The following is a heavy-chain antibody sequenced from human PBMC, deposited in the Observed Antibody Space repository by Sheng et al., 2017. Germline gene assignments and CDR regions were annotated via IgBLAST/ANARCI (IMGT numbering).Heavy chain of an antibody. V-gene: IGHV4-39*01. CDR1: GGSISSSSYY. J-gene: IGHJ5*02. CDR3: ARHPRSITIFGVVTPGFDP. Sequence: QLQLQESGPGLVKPSETLSLTCTVSGGSISSSSYYWGWIRQPPGKGLEWIGSIYYSGSTYYNPSLKSRVTISVDTSKNQFSLKLSSVTAADTAVYYCARHPRSITIFGVVTPGFDPVGPGNPWSPSPQ. D-gene: IGHD3-3*01. CDR2: IYYSGST.